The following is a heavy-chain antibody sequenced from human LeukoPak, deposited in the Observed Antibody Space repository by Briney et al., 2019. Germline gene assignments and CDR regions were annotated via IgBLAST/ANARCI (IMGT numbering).Heavy chain of an antibody. J-gene: IGHJ4*02. V-gene: IGHV4-34*01. CDR3: ARSGYYKNGYFDY. CDR2: INHSGST. D-gene: IGHD3-22*01. Sequence: PSETLSLTCAVYGGSFSGYYWSWIRQPPGKGLEWIGEINHSGSTNYNPSLKSRVTISVDTSKNQFSLKLSCVTAADTAVYYCARSGYYKNGYFDYWGQGTLVTVSS. CDR1: GGSFSGYY.